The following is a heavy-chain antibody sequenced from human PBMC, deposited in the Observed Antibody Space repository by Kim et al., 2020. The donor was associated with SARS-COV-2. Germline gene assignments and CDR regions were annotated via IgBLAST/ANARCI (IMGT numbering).Heavy chain of an antibody. J-gene: IGHJ4*02. D-gene: IGHD5-18*01. CDR2: T. V-gene: IGHV4-59*01. Sequence: TNSYPPLKCRVTISVGPSKNQFSLKLSSVTAADTAVYYCAGDSYGWSFDYWGQGTLVTVSS. CDR3: AGDSYGWSFDY.